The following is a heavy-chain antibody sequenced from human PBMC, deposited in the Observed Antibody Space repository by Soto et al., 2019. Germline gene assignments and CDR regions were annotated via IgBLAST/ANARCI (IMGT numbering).Heavy chain of an antibody. Sequence: QVQLQESGPGLVKPSETLSLTCSVSGGSISGYYWSWIRQPPGKGLEWIGYIYDTGSTKDNPSLKSRVTISIDTSKNHFSLRLSSVTAADTAVYYCAREQWLVRGVFDYWGQGTLVTVSS. CDR3: AREQWLVRGVFDY. V-gene: IGHV4-59*01. D-gene: IGHD6-19*01. J-gene: IGHJ4*02. CDR2: IYDTGST. CDR1: GGSISGYY.